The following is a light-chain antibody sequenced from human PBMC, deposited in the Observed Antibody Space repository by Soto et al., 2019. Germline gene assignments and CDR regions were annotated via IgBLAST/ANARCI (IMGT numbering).Light chain of an antibody. J-gene: IGLJ2*01. Sequence: QSVLKQPPSVSAAPGQKVTISCSGSSSNIGNNYVSWYQQLPGTAPKLLIYENTKRPSGIPDRFSGSKSGTSATLGITGLQTGDEADYYCASWDYSLSAVIFGGGTKVTVL. CDR3: ASWDYSLSAVI. CDR2: ENT. V-gene: IGLV1-51*02. CDR1: SSNIGNNY.